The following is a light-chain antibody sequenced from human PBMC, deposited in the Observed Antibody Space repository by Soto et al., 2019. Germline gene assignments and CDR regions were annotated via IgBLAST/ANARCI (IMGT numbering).Light chain of an antibody. Sequence: QSVLTQPPSASGTPGQRVTISCSGSGSNIGTNTVNWYQQLPGTAPKLLIYRTDQRPAGIPDRFSGSKSGTSASLDISGLQSDDEADDYCTAWDGSLDGRVFGGGTKLSVL. V-gene: IGLV1-44*01. CDR3: TAWDGSLDGRV. J-gene: IGLJ3*02. CDR1: GSNIGTNT. CDR2: RTD.